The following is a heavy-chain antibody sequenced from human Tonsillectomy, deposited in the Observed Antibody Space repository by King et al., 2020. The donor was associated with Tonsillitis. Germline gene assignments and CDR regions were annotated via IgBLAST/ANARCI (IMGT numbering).Heavy chain of an antibody. CDR3: ATGNYDILTGLDAFDY. Sequence: VQLVESGAEVKKPGESLRISCKGSGYSFTSYWISWVRQMPGKGLEWMGRIDPSDSYTNYSPSFQGHVTISADKSISTAYLQWSSLKASDTAMYYCATGNYDILTGLDAFDYWGQGTLVTVSS. CDR1: GYSFTSYW. V-gene: IGHV5-10-1*01. CDR2: IDPSDSYT. D-gene: IGHD3-9*01. J-gene: IGHJ4*02.